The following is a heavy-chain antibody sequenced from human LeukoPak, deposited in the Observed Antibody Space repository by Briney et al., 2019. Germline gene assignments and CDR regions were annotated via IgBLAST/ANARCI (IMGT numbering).Heavy chain of an antibody. CDR2: MNPNSGNT. J-gene: IGHJ3*02. CDR3: ARGRGNMTTGSAAFDI. Sequence: GSVKVSRKASGYTFTSYDINWVRQGTGQGFEWMGWMNPNSGNTGSAQKFQDRVTMTRDTSITTAYMELSRLRSDDTAVYYCARGRGNMTTGSAAFDIWGQGTMVTVSS. CDR1: GYTFTSYD. D-gene: IGHD4-11*01. V-gene: IGHV1-8*01.